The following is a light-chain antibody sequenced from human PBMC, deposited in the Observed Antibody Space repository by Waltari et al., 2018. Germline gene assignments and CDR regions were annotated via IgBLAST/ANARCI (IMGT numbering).Light chain of an antibody. CDR3: SAWDSSLSAWV. V-gene: IGLV10-54*04. CDR1: SNNVGNQG. J-gene: IGLJ3*02. Sequence: QAGLTQPPSVSKGLRQTATPTCTGNSNNVGNQGAASRQQHPGHPPKLLSYRNNNRPSGISGRFSASRSGNTASLTITGLQPEDEADYYCSAWDSSLSAWVFGGGTKLTVL. CDR2: RNN.